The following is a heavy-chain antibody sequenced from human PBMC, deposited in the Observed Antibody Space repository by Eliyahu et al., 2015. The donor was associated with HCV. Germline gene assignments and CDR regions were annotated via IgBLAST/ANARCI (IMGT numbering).Heavy chain of an antibody. J-gene: IGHJ5*02. Sequence: QGQLVQSGAGVKKPGASVKVSCKASGYXFNRXAIXWXRQAPGQRPESMGWVNTNTGSPTYSQKFQDRVTIARDISASTAYMELRSLTSEDTAFYYCARDGGNGLYRLDPWGQGTLVTVSS. D-gene: IGHD3-16*01. CDR3: ARDGGNGLYRLDP. V-gene: IGHV1-3*04. CDR1: GYXFNRXA. CDR2: VNTNTGSP.